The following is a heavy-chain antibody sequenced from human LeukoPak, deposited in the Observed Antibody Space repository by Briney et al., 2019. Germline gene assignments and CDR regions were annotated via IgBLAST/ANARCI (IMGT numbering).Heavy chain of an antibody. CDR2: IYYSGST. CDR1: GGSISSGSYY. J-gene: IGHJ4*02. Sequence: SQTLSLTCTVSGGSISSGSYYWSWIRQPAGKGLEWIGYIYYSGSTNYNPSLKSRVTISVDTSKNQFSLKLSSVTAADTAVYYCARDHHSSGYAVRYFDYWGQGTLVTVSS. D-gene: IGHD3-22*01. V-gene: IGHV4-61*10. CDR3: ARDHHSSGYAVRYFDY.